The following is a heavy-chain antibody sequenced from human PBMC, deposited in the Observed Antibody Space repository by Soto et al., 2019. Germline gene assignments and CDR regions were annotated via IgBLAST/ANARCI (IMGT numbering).Heavy chain of an antibody. CDR2: IYSGGST. J-gene: IGHJ4*02. V-gene: IGHV3-66*01. D-gene: IGHD1-1*01. CDR1: GFAVSSNY. CDR3: ARGQNWNDHYFDY. Sequence: GGSLRLSCAVSGFAVSSNYMSWVRQAPGKGLEWVSVIYSGGSTYFADSVEGRFTISRDNSENTVHLQMNSLRAEDTAVYYCARGQNWNDHYFDYWGQGTLVTVSS.